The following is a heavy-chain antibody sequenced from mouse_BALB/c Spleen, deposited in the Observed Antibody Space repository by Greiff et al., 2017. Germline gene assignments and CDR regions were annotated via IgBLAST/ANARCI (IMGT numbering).Heavy chain of an antibody. J-gene: IGHJ1*01. CDR1: GYAFTNYL. D-gene: IGHD2-1*01. Sequence: VKLQESGAELVRPGTSVKVSCKASGYAFTNYLIEWVKQRPGQGLEWIGVINPGSGGTNYNEKFKGKATLTADKSSSTAYMQLSSLTSDDSAVYFCAREGNSYWYFDVWGAGTTVTVSS. V-gene: IGHV1-54*01. CDR2: INPGSGGT. CDR3: AREGNSYWYFDV.